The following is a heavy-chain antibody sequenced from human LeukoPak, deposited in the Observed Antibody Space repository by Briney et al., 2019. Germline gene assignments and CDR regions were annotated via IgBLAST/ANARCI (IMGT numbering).Heavy chain of an antibody. CDR2: ITSSGSTI. CDR1: GFTFSSYE. CDR3: ARVTFNYFDY. Sequence: GGSLRLPCAASGFTFSSYEMNWVRQAPGKGLEWVSYITSSGSTIHYADSVKGRFTISRDNAKNSLYLQMNSLRAEDTAVYYCARVTFNYFDYWGQGTLVTVSS. J-gene: IGHJ4*02. V-gene: IGHV3-48*03. D-gene: IGHD1-14*01.